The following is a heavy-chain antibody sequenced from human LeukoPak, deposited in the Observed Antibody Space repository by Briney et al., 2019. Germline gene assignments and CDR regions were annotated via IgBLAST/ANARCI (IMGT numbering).Heavy chain of an antibody. J-gene: IGHJ4*02. Sequence: AGGSLRLSCAASGFTFSSYSMNWVRQAPGKGLEWVSYISSSSSTIYYADSVKGRFTISRDNAKNSLYLQMNSLRAEDTAVYYCARDIRITMIAEYYFDYWGQGTLVTVSS. CDR2: ISSSSSTI. V-gene: IGHV3-48*01. CDR3: ARDIRITMIAEYYFDY. CDR1: GFTFSSYS. D-gene: IGHD3-22*01.